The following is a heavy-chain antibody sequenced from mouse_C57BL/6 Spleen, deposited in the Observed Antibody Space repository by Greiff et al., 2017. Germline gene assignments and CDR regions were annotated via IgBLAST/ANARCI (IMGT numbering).Heavy chain of an antibody. CDR1: GFTFSDYY. V-gene: IGHV5-16*01. Sequence: EVQLLQSEGGLVQPGSSMKLSCTASGFTFSDYYMAWVRQVPEKGLEWIANINSDGSSTYYLDSLKSRFTFSIDNAKNTLSLQLSSLTSEDSAAYYGEREGNRGGSYVGAIDYWGQGTSVTVSS. CDR3: EREGNRGGSYVGAIDY. D-gene: IGHD1-1*02. J-gene: IGHJ4*01. CDR2: INSDGSST.